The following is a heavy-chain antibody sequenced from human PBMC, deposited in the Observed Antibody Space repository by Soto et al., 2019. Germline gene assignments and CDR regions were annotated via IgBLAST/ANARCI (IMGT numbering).Heavy chain of an antibody. Sequence: QVQLQESGPGLVKPSETLSLTCSVSGGSIGSYYWSWIRQPPGKGLEWIGYIYYSGSTNYNPSLKSRVTLSVDPSKNQCSLKLSSVTAADTAVYYCARGGWRQIDYWGQGTLVTVSS. CDR3: ARGGWRQIDY. D-gene: IGHD3-3*01. V-gene: IGHV4-59*08. J-gene: IGHJ4*02. CDR2: IYYSGST. CDR1: GGSIGSYY.